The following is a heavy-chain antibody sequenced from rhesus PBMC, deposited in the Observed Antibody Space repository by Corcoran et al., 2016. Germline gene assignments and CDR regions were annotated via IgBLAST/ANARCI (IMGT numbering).Heavy chain of an antibody. CDR2: ISYDGSKK. V-gene: IGHV3-54*02. D-gene: IGHD3-9*01. J-gene: IGHJ4*01. CDR1: GFTFSSYG. CDR3: ARDSYYEDDYGYYYPHY. Sequence: EVQLVESGGGLVQPGGSLRLSCAASGFTFSSYGMHWVRQAPGKGLEWVAVISYDGSKKYYADSVKDRFTISRDNSKNMLYLQRNNLKLEDTAVYYCARDSYYEDDYGYYYPHYWGQGVLVTVSS.